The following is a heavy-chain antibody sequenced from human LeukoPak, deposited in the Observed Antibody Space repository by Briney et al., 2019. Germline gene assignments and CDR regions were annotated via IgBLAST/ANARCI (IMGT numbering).Heavy chain of an antibody. J-gene: IGHJ6*04. V-gene: IGHV3-48*04. CDR3: AELGITMIGGV. Sequence: RAGGSLRLSCAPSGFTFNNYGMHWVRQAPGKGLEWVSYISSSGSTIYYADSVKGRFTISRDNAKNSLYLQMNSLRAEDTAVYYCAELGITMIGGVWGKGTTVTISS. CDR2: ISSSGSTI. CDR1: GFTFNNYG. D-gene: IGHD3-10*02.